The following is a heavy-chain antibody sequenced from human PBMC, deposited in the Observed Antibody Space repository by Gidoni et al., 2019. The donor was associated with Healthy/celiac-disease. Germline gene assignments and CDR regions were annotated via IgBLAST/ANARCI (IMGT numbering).Heavy chain of an antibody. CDR3: ARGVLEYGGNPYFDY. CDR2: IYYSGST. V-gene: IGHV4-61*01. CDR1: GASVTSGSYY. J-gene: IGHJ4*02. D-gene: IGHD2-15*01. Sequence: QVQLQESDPGLVKPSETLSLTCTVSGASVTSGSYYWSWIRQPPGKGLKWIGYIYYSGSTNYNPSLKSRVTISVDTSKNQFSLKLSSVTAADTAVYYCARGVLEYGGNPYFDYWGQGTLVTVSS.